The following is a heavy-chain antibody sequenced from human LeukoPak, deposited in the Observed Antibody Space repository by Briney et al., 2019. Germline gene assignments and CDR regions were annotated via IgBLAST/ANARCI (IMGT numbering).Heavy chain of an antibody. V-gene: IGHV1-46*01. D-gene: IGHD3-10*01. CDR2: INPSGGST. CDR1: GYTFTSYY. CDR3: ARVVVRGVIIGGLDY. J-gene: IGHJ4*02. Sequence: GAPVKVSCKAAGYTFTSYYMHWVRQAPGQGLEWMGIINPSGGSTSYAQKFQGRVTMTRDVSTSTVYMELSSLRSEDTAVYYCARVVVRGVIIGGLDYWGQGTLVTVSS.